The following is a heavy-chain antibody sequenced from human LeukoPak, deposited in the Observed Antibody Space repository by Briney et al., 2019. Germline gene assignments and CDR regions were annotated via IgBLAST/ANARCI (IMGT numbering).Heavy chain of an antibody. CDR2: INWNGGSI. Sequence: GGSLRLSCAASGFTFDDYGMSWVRQAPGKGLEWVSGINWNGGSIGYVDSVKGRFTISRDNAKNSLYLQMNGLRAEDTAVYYCARVLESEMATIGATDYWGQGTLVTVSS. J-gene: IGHJ4*02. V-gene: IGHV3-20*04. CDR3: ARVLESEMATIGATDY. D-gene: IGHD5-24*01. CDR1: GFTFDDYG.